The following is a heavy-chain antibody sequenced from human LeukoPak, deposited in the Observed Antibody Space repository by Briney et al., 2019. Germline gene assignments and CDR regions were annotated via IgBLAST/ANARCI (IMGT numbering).Heavy chain of an antibody. V-gene: IGHV3-7*01. CDR2: IKQDGSEK. J-gene: IGHJ4*02. CDR3: ARDRFEWESLDY. Sequence: ETLSLTCTVSGGSISSYYWSWVRQAPGKGLEWVANIKQDGSEKYYVESVKGRFTISRDNAKNSLYLQMNSLRAEDTAVYYCARDRFEWESLDYWGQGTLVTVSS. CDR1: GGSISSYY. D-gene: IGHD1-26*01.